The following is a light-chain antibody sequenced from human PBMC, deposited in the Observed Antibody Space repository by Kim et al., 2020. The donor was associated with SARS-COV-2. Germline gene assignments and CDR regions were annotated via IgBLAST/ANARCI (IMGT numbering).Light chain of an antibody. Sequence: SPRQTASITCSGDKLGDKYACWYQQKPGQSPVLVIYQDSKRPSGIPERFSGSNSGNTATLTISGTQAMDEADYYCQAWDSSTKVVFGGGTQLTVL. CDR2: QDS. CDR3: QAWDSSTKVV. CDR1: KLGDKY. V-gene: IGLV3-1*01. J-gene: IGLJ2*01.